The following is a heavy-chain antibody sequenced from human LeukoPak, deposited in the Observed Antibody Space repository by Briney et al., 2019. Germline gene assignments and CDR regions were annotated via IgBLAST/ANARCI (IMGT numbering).Heavy chain of an antibody. CDR3: ARSAYYYDSRDDY. D-gene: IGHD3-22*01. J-gene: IGHJ4*02. V-gene: IGHV4-38-2*02. CDR1: GYSISSGYY. Sequence: SETLSLTCTVSGYSISSGYYWGWIRQPPGKGLEWIGSIYYSGSTYYNPSLKSRVTISVDTSKNQFSLKLSSVTAADTAVYYCARSAYYYDSRDDYWGQGTLVTVSS. CDR2: IYYSGST.